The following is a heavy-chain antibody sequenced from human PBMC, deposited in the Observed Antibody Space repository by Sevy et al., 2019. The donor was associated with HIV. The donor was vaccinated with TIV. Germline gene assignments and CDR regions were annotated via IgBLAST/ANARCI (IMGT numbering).Heavy chain of an antibody. D-gene: IGHD2-2*02. V-gene: IGHV3-21*01. CDR2: ISGISNYI. CDR3: ARNNCSITNCYMGDVFDI. J-gene: IGHJ3*02. Sequence: GGSLRLSCAASGFTFSSYSMNWVRQAPGKGLEWVSSISGISNYIYYADSMKGRLTVPRDNARNSLYLQMNSLRAEDTAVYYCARNNCSITNCYMGDVFDIWGQGTMVTVSS. CDR1: GFTFSSYS.